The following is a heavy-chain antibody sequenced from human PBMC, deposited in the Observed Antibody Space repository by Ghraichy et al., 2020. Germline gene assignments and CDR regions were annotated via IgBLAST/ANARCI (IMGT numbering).Heavy chain of an antibody. CDR2: VRPQTGQT. J-gene: IGHJ4*02. D-gene: IGHD1/OR15-1a*01. V-gene: IGHV1-18*01. CDR1: GYSFRSYD. CDR3: ATIGNNYPGDLNY. Sequence: ASVKVSCKAFGYSFRSYDISWVRQAPGQGLEWMGWVRPQTGQTNVAQNLQDRVTMTTDTSTSTAYMELRSLSSDDTAFYYCATIGNNYPGDLNYWGQGTLVTVSS.